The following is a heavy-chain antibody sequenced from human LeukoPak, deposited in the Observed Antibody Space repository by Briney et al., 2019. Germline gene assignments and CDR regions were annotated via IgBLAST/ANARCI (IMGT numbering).Heavy chain of an antibody. Sequence: GGSLRLSCVVSGFTFSRYWMHWVRQAPGKGLVWVSRINRDGRSTVSADSVKGRFTISRDNSKNTLYLPMNSLRAEDTAVYYCVKDRGGSPFYGMDVWGQGTTVTVSS. CDR1: GFTFSRYW. CDR2: INRDGRST. CDR3: VKDRGGSPFYGMDV. D-gene: IGHD1-26*01. V-gene: IGHV3-74*01. J-gene: IGHJ6*02.